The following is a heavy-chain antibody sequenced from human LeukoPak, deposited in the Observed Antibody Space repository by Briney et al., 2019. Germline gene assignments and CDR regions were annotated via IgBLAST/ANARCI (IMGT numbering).Heavy chain of an antibody. CDR1: GFTFSSYG. D-gene: IGHD2-15*01. CDR2: ISYDGSNK. CDR3: ATEQDIVVVVAATGLDY. J-gene: IGHJ4*02. V-gene: IGHV3-30*03. Sequence: PGGSLRLSCAASGFTFSSYGMHWVRQAPGKGLEWVAVISYDGSNKYYADSVKGRFTISRDNSKNTLYLQMNSLRAEDTAVYYCATEQDIVVVVAATGLDYWGQGTLVTVSS.